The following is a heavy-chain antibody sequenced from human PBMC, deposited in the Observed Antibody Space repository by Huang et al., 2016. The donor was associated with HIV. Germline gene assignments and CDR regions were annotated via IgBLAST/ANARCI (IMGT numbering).Heavy chain of an antibody. D-gene: IGHD2-21*02. V-gene: IGHV5-51*03. J-gene: IGHJ4*02. CDR2: IYPADSHP. Sequence: EVQLVQSEAEVKKPGESLKISCRGSGYSFTNDWIGGVRQWPGEGLEWIGVIYPADSHPSYSPVFQAQVTCSAYNSTRTAYLQWSSLQASDTAIYYCARSEVLVTAVPFDHWGQGTLVTVSS. CDR1: GYSFTNDW. CDR3: ARSEVLVTAVPFDH.